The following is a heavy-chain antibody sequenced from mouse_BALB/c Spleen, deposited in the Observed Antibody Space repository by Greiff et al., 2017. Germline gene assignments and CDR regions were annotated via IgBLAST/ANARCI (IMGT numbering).Heavy chain of an antibody. Sequence: EVQGVESGGDLVKPGGSLKLSCAASGFTFSSYGMSWVRQTPDKRLEWVATISSGGSYTYYPDSVKGRFTISRDNAKNTLYLQMSSLKSEDTAMYYCARQGVLRGMDYWGQGTSVTVSS. CDR1: GFTFSSYG. D-gene: IGHD1-1*01. CDR2: ISSGGSYT. J-gene: IGHJ4*01. V-gene: IGHV5-6*01. CDR3: ARQGVLRGMDY.